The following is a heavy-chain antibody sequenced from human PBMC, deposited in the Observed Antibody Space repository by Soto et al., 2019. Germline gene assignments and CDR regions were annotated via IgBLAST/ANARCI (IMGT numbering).Heavy chain of an antibody. CDR2: IKQDGSEK. D-gene: IGHD3-22*01. V-gene: IGHV3-7*04. CDR1: GFTFSSYW. CDR3: ARGDYYDSSGPFLDVFYI. Sequence: PGGSLRLSCAASGFTFSSYWMSWVRQAPGKGLEWVANIKQDGSEKWYVDSVKGRFTMSRDNAKNSLYLQMNSLRAEDTAVYYCARGDYYDSSGPFLDVFYIWGQGTMVTVSS. J-gene: IGHJ3*02.